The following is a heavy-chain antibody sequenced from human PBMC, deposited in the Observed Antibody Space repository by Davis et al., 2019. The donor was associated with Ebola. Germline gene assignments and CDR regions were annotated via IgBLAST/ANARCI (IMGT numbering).Heavy chain of an antibody. V-gene: IGHV3-7*03. CDR2: IKQDGGEK. J-gene: IGHJ4*02. CDR1: GFIFSNYW. CDR3: ARSIVVVVAAMYYFDY. D-gene: IGHD2-15*01. Sequence: GESLKISCAASGFIFSNYWMSWVRQAPGKGPEWVAIIKQDGGEKYYVDSVKGRFTISRDNAKNSLYLQMNSLRAEDTAMYYCARSIVVVVAAMYYFDYWGQGTLVTVSS.